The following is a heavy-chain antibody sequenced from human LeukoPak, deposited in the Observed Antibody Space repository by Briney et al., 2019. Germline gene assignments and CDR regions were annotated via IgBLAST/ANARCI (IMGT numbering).Heavy chain of an antibody. CDR1: GFTFSDYY. D-gene: IGHD5-12*01. V-gene: IGHV3-11*04. CDR3: ARDDIVATLHYYMDV. CDR2: ISSSGSTI. J-gene: IGHJ6*03. Sequence: GGSLRLSCAASGFTFSDYYMSWIRQAPGKGLEWVSYISSSGSTIYYADSVKGRFTISRDNAKNSLYLQMNSLRAEDTAVYYCARDDIVATLHYYMDVWGKGTTVTISS.